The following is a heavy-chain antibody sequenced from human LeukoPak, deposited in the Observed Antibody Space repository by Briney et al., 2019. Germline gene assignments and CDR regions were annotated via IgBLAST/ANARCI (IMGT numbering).Heavy chain of an antibody. CDR2: ISSSSSNM. Sequence: PGGSLRLSCAASGFTFNTYSMNWVRQAPGKGLEWVSSISSSSSNMYYADSVKGRFTISRDNSKNTLYLQMNSLRAEDTAVYYCAMDTTTGYSNWGQGTLVTVSS. CDR1: GFTFNTYS. V-gene: IGHV3-21*01. CDR3: AMDTTTGYSN. J-gene: IGHJ4*01. D-gene: IGHD5-18*01.